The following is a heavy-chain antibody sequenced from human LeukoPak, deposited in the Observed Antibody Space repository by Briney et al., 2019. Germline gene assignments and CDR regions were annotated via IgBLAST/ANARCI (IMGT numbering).Heavy chain of an antibody. D-gene: IGHD3-22*01. CDR2: IIPIFGTA. Sequence: SVKLSRKASLGTFSSSAISWVREAPGQGLEWRGGIIPIFGTATYAQKFQGRVTITADESTSTAYMELSSLRSEDTAVYYCAREPPNSSGYSHFDYWGQGTLVTVSS. V-gene: IGHV1-69*13. J-gene: IGHJ4*02. CDR1: LGTFSSSA. CDR3: AREPPNSSGYSHFDY.